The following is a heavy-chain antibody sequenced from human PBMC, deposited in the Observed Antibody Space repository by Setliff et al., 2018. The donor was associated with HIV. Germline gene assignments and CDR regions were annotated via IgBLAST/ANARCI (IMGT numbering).Heavy chain of an antibody. Sequence: ASVKVSCKASGYTFTNHAIHWLRQAPGQGLEWMGWINPGNGNTKYSQNFQDRVTITGDTSASTAYMELSRLTLEDTAVYYCARDRNWGSGDAFDIWGRGTMVTVSS. J-gene: IGHJ3*02. D-gene: IGHD3-10*01. CDR3: ARDRNWGSGDAFDI. V-gene: IGHV1-3*01. CDR2: INPGNGNT. CDR1: GYTFTNHA.